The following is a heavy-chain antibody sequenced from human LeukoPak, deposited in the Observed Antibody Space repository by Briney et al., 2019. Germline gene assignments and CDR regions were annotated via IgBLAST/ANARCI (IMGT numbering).Heavy chain of an antibody. J-gene: IGHJ4*02. CDR2: IIVSGSTM. CDR1: GFTFSTYE. CDR3: ARVGYTSGWYYFDY. V-gene: IGHV3-48*03. D-gene: IGHD6-19*01. Sequence: GALRLSCVASGFTFSTYEMIWVRQAPGKGLEWVACIIVSGSTMYYADSVKGRFTISRDNAKNSLYLQMNSLRAEDTAIYYCARVGYTSGWYYFDYWGQGTLVTVSS.